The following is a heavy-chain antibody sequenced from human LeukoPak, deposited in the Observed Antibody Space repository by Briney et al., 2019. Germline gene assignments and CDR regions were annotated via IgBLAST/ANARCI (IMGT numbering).Heavy chain of an antibody. CDR3: TTERVGLIRGVIRHASLDY. CDR2: IKSKTDGGTT. J-gene: IGHJ4*02. CDR1: GFIFSNAW. V-gene: IGHV3-15*01. D-gene: IGHD3-10*01. Sequence: GSLRLSCAASGFIFSNAWMTWVRQAPGKGLEWVGRIKSKTDGGTTDYVAPVKGRFSISRDDSENTMYLQMNSLKTEDTAVYFCTTERVGLIRGVIRHASLDYWGQGTLVTVSS.